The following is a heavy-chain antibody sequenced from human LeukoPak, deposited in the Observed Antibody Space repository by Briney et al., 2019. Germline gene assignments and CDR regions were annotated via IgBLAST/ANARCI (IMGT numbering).Heavy chain of an antibody. CDR3: ARGRGTWGSYRHLFDY. D-gene: IGHD3-16*02. Sequence: PSETLSLTCAVYGGSFSGYYWSWIRQPPGKGLEWIGEINHSGSTNYNPSLKSRVTISVDTSKNQFSLKLSSVTAADTAVYYCARGRGTWGSYRHLFDYWGQGTLVTVSS. V-gene: IGHV4-34*01. CDR1: GGSFSGYY. CDR2: INHSGST. J-gene: IGHJ4*02.